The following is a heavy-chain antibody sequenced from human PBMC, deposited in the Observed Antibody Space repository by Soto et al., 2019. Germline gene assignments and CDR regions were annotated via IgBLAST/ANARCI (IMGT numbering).Heavy chain of an antibody. D-gene: IGHD2-2*03. CDR1: GFTFTSSA. Sequence: ASVKVSCKASGFTFTSSAVQWVRQARGQRLEWIGWIVVGSGNTNYAQKFQERVTITRDMSTSTAYMELSSLRSEDTAVYYCAGVDIVTQNYYYYYGMDVWGQGTTVTVSS. V-gene: IGHV1-58*01. J-gene: IGHJ6*02. CDR3: AGVDIVTQNYYYYYGMDV. CDR2: IVVGSGNT.